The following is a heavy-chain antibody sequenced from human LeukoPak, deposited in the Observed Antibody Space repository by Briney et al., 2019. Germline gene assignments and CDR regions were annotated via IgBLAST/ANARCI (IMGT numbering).Heavy chain of an antibody. CDR2: INTSGGNT. Sequence: PGGSLRLSCAASGFTFSSYAMTRVRQAPGKGLEWVSVINTSGGNTDYADPVKGRFTISRDNSKNTLYLQMNSLRAEDTAVYYCAKGSGWYVWGQGTLVTVSS. D-gene: IGHD6-19*01. CDR3: AKGSGWYV. J-gene: IGHJ4*02. V-gene: IGHV3-23*01. CDR1: GFTFSSYA.